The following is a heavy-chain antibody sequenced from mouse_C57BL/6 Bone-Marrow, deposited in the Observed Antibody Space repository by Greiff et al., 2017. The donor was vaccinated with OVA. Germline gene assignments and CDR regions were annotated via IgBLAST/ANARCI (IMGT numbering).Heavy chain of an antibody. CDR2: IDPSDSYT. J-gene: IGHJ3*01. V-gene: IGHV1-59*01. D-gene: IGHD1-1*01. Sequence: QVQLQQPGAELVRPGTSVKLSCKASGYTFTSYWMHWVKQRPGQGLEWIGVIDPSDSYTNYNQKFKGKATLTVDTSSSTAYMPLSSLTSEDSAVYYCARPGYGSSPAWFAYWGQGTLVTVSA. CDR1: GYTFTSYW. CDR3: ARPGYGSSPAWFAY.